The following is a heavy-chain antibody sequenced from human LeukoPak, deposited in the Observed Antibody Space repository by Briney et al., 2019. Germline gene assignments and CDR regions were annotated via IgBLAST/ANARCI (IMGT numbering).Heavy chain of an antibody. D-gene: IGHD5/OR15-5a*01. CDR3: ARVASKGGMDV. V-gene: IGHV4-59*01. CDR1: GGSISSYY. J-gene: IGHJ6*02. Sequence: SETLSLTCTVSGGSISSYYWSWIRQPPGKGLEWIGYIYYSGSTNYNPSLKSRVTISVDTSKNQFSLSLSSLTAADTAVYYCARVASKGGMDVWGQGTTVIVSS. CDR2: IYYSGST.